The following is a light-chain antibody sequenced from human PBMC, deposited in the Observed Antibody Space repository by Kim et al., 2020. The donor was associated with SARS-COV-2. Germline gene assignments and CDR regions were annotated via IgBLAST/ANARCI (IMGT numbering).Light chain of an antibody. CDR3: ATWTDTLYSPCV. CDR1: SSTNGDKT. J-gene: IGLJ3*02. CDR2: HTH. Sequence: ISSTGSSSTNGDKTVNWYQQLPGAAPNLLIWHTHRRPSGVPNRFSGSKSGTSASLAISGLQSDDEADYYCATWTDTLYSPCVFGGGTQLTVL. V-gene: IGLV1-44*01.